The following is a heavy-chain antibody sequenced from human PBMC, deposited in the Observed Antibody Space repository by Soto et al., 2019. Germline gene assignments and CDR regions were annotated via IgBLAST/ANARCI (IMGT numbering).Heavy chain of an antibody. V-gene: IGHV4-39*01. D-gene: IGHD6-19*01. CDR3: ARHGTAAEQWLAEIDY. J-gene: IGHJ4*02. CDR2: IYYSGST. CDR1: GGSISSSSYY. Sequence: SETLSLTCTVSGGSISSSSYYWGWIRQPPGKGLEWIGSIYYSGSTYYNPSLKSRVTISVDTSKNQFSLKLSSVTAADTAVYYCARHGTAAEQWLAEIDYWGQGTLVTVSS.